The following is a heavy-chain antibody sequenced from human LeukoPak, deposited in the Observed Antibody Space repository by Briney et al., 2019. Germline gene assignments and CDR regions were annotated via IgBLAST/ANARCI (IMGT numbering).Heavy chain of an antibody. V-gene: IGHV3-23*01. CDR1: GFTFSSYA. CDR3: AKEAIVATIRLYYFDY. CDR2: ISGSGDST. J-gene: IGHJ4*02. D-gene: IGHD5-12*01. Sequence: GGSLRLSCAASGFTFSSYAMSWVRQAPGKGLEWVSAISGSGDSTYYADSVKGRFTISRDNSKNTLYLQMNSLRAEDTAVYYCAKEAIVATIRLYYFDYWGQGTLVTVSS.